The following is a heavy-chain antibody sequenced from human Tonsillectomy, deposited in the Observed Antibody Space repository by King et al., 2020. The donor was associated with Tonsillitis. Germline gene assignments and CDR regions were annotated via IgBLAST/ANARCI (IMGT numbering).Heavy chain of an antibody. CDR1: GGSISSHY. V-gene: IGHV4-59*11. CDR2: ILYSGST. Sequence: LQLQESGPGLVKPSETLSLTCTVSGGSISSHYWSWIRQPPGKGLEWIGYILYSGSTNYNPSLKSRVTISVDTSKNQFSLRLTSVTAADTAVYYCARASSYFDYWGQGTLVTVSS. J-gene: IGHJ4*02. CDR3: ARASSYFDY.